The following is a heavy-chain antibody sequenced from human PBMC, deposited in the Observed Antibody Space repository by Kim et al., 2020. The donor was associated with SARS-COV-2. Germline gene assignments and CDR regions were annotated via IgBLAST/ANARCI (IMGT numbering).Heavy chain of an antibody. CDR3: AKGHDLDL. D-gene: IGHD1-1*01. J-gene: IGHJ2*01. CDR1: GFTFRDHA. V-gene: IGHV3-9*01. CDR2: IAWPKSDI. Sequence: GGSLRLSCVGSGFTFRDHALHWVRQHPGKGLEWVAAIAWPKSDICYADSVKGRFTLSRDNAKNSLFLQMNSLRPDDTALYYCAKGHDLDLWGCGT.